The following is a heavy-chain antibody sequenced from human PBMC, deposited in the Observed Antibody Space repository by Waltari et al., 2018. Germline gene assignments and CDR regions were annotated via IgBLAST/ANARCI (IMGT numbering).Heavy chain of an antibody. D-gene: IGHD2-21*01. CDR3: ARSDVVVAPARNNYYFPMEV. Sequence: QLQLQQSGPGLVKPSQTLSLACSLSGDSISGSYYWNWVRQTAGEGLGGLGYINSSGRTKYNPALQSRATISIVNKTQFSLKLAAVTAADTAVYYCARSDVVVAPARNNYYFPMEVWGQGTTVTVSS. CDR1: GDSISGSYY. V-gene: IGHV4-61*09. J-gene: IGHJ6*03. CDR2: INSSGRT.